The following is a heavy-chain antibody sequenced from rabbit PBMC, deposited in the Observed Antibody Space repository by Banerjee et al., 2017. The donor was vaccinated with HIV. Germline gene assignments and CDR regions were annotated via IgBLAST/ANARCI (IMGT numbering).Heavy chain of an antibody. D-gene: IGHD4-1*01. Sequence: QEQLEESGGGLVKPEGSLTLTCKASGIDFSGYGVSWVRQAPGKGLEWIAYIFSDYGTTDYANWVNGRFTISKTSSTTVTLQMTSLTAADTATYFCARDLAGVIGWNFNLWGP. CDR3: ARDLAGVIGWNFNL. CDR1: GIDFSGYG. J-gene: IGHJ4*01. CDR2: IFSDYGTT. V-gene: IGHV1S45*01.